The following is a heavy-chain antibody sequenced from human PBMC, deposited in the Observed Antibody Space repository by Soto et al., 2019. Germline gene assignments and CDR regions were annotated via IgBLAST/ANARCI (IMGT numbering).Heavy chain of an antibody. Sequence: GGSLRLSCAASGFTFSSYSMNWVRQAPGKGLEWVSYISSSSSTIYYADSVKGRFTISRDNAKNSLYLQMNSLRAEDTAVYYCARDLRVATMDYYAFDIWGQGTMVTVSS. J-gene: IGHJ3*02. CDR3: ARDLRVATMDYYAFDI. D-gene: IGHD5-12*01. CDR1: GFTFSSYS. CDR2: ISSSSSTI. V-gene: IGHV3-48*01.